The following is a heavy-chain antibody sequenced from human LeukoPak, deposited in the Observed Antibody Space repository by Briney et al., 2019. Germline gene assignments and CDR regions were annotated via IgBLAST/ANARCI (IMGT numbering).Heavy chain of an antibody. CDR3: ARSQWNPGKTTQTT. CDR1: GFIFSDFY. Sequence: GGSLRLSCAGSGFIFSDFYMSWIRQAPGKGLEWVSLIYSSSDYIYYADSVKGRFTISWDNAKNSLYLQMNSLRAEDTAVYYCARSQWNPGKTTQTTWGQGTLVTVSS. J-gene: IGHJ5*02. V-gene: IGHV3-11*01. D-gene: IGHD1-1*01. CDR2: IYSSSDYI.